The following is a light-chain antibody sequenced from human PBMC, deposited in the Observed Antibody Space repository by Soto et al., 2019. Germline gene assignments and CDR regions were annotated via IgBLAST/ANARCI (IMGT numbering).Light chain of an antibody. CDR3: RQDYSYPPLT. J-gene: IGKJ4*01. CDR2: AAS. CDR1: QGISSY. Sequence: AIRMTQSPSSLSASTGDRVTITCRASQGISSYLAWYQQKPGKAPKRLIYAASTLQSGVPSRFSGSGSGTDFTLIIICLQSEEFATFYCRQDYSYPPLTFGGGTKVEIK. V-gene: IGKV1-8*01.